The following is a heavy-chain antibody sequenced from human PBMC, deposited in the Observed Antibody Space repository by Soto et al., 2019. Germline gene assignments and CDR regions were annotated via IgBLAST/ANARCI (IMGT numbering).Heavy chain of an antibody. V-gene: IGHV3-23*01. D-gene: IGHD2-15*01. J-gene: IGHJ3*02. CDR2: ISGGGDGT. CDR3: AKKGLGSLKSYCSGSGCHYAFDI. CDR1: GFTCINYA. Sequence: EVQLLESGGGLVQPGGSLRLSCAASGFTCINYAMSWVRQAPGKGLEWVSTISGGGDGTYYADSVKAHFTSSRDNSKNTVDLQRNSLRAEDTAIYYCAKKGLGSLKSYCSGSGCHYAFDIWGQGTMVTVSS.